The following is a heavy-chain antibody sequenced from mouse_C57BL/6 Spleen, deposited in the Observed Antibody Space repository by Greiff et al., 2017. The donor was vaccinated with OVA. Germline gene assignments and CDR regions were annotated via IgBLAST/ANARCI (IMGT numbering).Heavy chain of an antibody. CDR3: ARRDAAMDY. CDR1: GYTFTNYW. CDR2: IYPGGGYT. J-gene: IGHJ4*01. Sequence: LVESGAELVRPGTSVKMSCKASGYTFTNYWIGWAKQRPGHGLEWIGDIYPGGGYTNYNEKFKGKATLTADKSSSTAYMQFSSLTSEDSAIYYCARRDAAMDYWGQGTSVTVSS. V-gene: IGHV1-63*01.